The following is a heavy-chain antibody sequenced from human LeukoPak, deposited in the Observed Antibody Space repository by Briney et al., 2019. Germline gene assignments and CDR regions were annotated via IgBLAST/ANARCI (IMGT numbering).Heavy chain of an antibody. Sequence: SETLSLTCTVSGGTISWYYWSWIRQPPGRGLEWIGYIHYTGTINYNPSLKSRVTISVDTSKNQFSLRLSSVTAADTAIYYCAKGLPWDYGAFDIWGQGTVVTVSS. CDR2: IHYTGTI. D-gene: IGHD4-17*01. CDR3: AKGLPWDYGAFDI. J-gene: IGHJ3*02. V-gene: IGHV4-59*01. CDR1: GGTISWYY.